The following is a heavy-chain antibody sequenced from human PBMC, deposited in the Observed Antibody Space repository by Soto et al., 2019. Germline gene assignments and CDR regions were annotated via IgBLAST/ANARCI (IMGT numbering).Heavy chain of an antibody. CDR1: GFSLSGSGMR. CDR3: ARAFYGMDV. Sequence: SGPTLVNPTQTLTLTCTVSGFSLSGSGMRVTWIRQPPGKALEWLARTDWEDTKLYSTSLKTRLTISKDTSKNQVVLTMTNVDPADTGTYYCARAFYGMDVWGQGTTVTVSS. V-gene: IGHV2-70*04. J-gene: IGHJ6*02. CDR2: TDWEDTK.